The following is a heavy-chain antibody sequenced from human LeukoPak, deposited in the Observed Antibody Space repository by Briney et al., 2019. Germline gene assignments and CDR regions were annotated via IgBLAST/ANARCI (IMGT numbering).Heavy chain of an antibody. J-gene: IGHJ4*02. V-gene: IGHV4-59*01. CDR1: GVSISTYY. Sequence: SETLSLTCTVPGVSISTYYWSWIRQPPGKGLEWIGYIYSSGTTNYNPSLKSRVTISIDTSKNEFSLRLTSVTAADTAVYYCAREANYYGSGSYFEGTFDYWGQGSLVTVSS. CDR3: AREANYYGSGSYFEGTFDY. D-gene: IGHD3-10*01. CDR2: IYSSGTT.